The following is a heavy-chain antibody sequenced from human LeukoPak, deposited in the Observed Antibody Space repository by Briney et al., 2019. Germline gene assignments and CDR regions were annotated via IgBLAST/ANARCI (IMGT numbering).Heavy chain of an antibody. Sequence: GGSLRLSCSASGFTFSRYAMHWVRQAPGKGLEYVSAISSNGGSTYYADSVKGRFTISRDSAKNTLYLQMNSLRAEDTAVYYCAREVGDYYDSSGSFGYWGQGTLVTVSS. CDR1: GFTFSRYA. CDR3: AREVGDYYDSSGSFGY. CDR2: ISSNGGST. D-gene: IGHD3-22*01. J-gene: IGHJ4*02. V-gene: IGHV3-64*04.